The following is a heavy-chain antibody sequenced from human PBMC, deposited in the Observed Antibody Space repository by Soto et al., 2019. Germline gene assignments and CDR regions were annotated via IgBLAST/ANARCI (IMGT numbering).Heavy chain of an antibody. V-gene: IGHV3-30*18. CDR3: AKGVRQWLVTSDFKY. CDR1: GFTFSDYA. J-gene: IGHJ4*02. CDR2: VSHDGRNT. Sequence: VQLVESGGGVVQPGRSLRLSCAASGFTFSDYAMHWVRQAPGKGLEWVAVVSHDGRNTHYADSVKGRFTISRDSSNNTVSLELTSLRAEDTAVYYCAKGVRQWLVTSDFKYRGQGALVTVSS. D-gene: IGHD6-19*01.